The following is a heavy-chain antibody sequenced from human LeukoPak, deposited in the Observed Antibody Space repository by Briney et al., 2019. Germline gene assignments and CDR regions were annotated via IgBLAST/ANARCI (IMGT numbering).Heavy chain of an antibody. CDR2: IYPGDSDT. V-gene: IGHV5-51*01. Sequence: GESLKIPCKGSGYSFTSYWIGWVRQMPGKGLEWMGIIYPGDSDTRYSPSFQGQVTLSADKSISTAYLQWSSLKASDTAMYYCARVRDVAGGYYSPFDYWGQGTLVTVSS. CDR1: GYSFTSYW. D-gene: IGHD3-22*01. J-gene: IGHJ4*02. CDR3: ARVRDVAGGYYSPFDY.